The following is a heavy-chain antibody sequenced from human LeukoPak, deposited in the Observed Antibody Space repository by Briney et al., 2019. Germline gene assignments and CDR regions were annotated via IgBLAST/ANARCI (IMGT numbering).Heavy chain of an antibody. J-gene: IGHJ6*02. CDR3: ARGRYNQYYYDSSGYHYYYYYGMDV. CDR2: IYTSGST. D-gene: IGHD3-22*01. Sequence: SESLSLTCTVSGGSISSYYWSWIRQPAGKGLEWIGRIYTSGSTNYNPSLKSRVTMSVDTSKNQFSLKLSSVTAADTAVYYCARGRYNQYYYDSSGYHYYYYYGMDVWGQGTTVTVSS. V-gene: IGHV4-4*07. CDR1: GGSISSYY.